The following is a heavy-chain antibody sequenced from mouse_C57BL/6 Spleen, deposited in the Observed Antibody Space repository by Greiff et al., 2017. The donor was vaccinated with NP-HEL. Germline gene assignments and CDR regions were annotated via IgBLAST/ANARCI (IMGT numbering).Heavy chain of an antibody. V-gene: IGHV3-6*01. CDR2: ISYDGSN. Sequence: EVQLQQSGPGLVKPSQSLSLTCSVTGYSITSGYYWNWIRQFPGNKLEWMGYISYDGSNNYNPSLKNRISITRDTSKNQFFLKLNSVTTEDTATYYCAREVAYYYAMDYWGQETSVTVSS. CDR3: AREVAYYYAMDY. CDR1: GYSITSGYY. D-gene: IGHD1-1*01. J-gene: IGHJ4*01.